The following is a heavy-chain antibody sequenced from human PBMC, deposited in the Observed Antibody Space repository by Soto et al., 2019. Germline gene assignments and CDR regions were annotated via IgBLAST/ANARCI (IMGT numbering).Heavy chain of an antibody. V-gene: IGHV3-30-3*01. J-gene: IGHJ4*02. D-gene: IGHD3-22*01. Sequence: LRLSCAGSGFIFSNSAFHWVRQAPGKGLEWVALISYDGNNKYYADSVKGRFTISRDNSKNTLYLQMHSLRADDTAVYYCAREVASYDRSGFFDYWGQGALVTSPQ. CDR3: AREVASYDRSGFFDY. CDR2: ISYDGNNK. CDR1: GFIFSNSA.